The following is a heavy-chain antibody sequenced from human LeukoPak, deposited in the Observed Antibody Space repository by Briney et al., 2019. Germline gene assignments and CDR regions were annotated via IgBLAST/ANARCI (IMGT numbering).Heavy chain of an antibody. CDR3: ARRWFYDSSGYYPFDY. V-gene: IGHV1-3*04. Sequence: ASVKVSCKASGYTFTDYAMHWVRQAPGQRLEWMGWINTGNGNTRYSEKFQGRVTITMDTSASTAYMELSSLRSEDTAVYYCARRWFYDSSGYYPFDYWGQGTLVTVSS. J-gene: IGHJ4*02. D-gene: IGHD3-22*01. CDR2: INTGNGNT. CDR1: GYTFTDYA.